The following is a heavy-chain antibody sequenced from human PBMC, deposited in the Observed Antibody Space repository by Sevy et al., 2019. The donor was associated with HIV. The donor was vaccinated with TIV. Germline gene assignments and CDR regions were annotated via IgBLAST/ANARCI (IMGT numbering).Heavy chain of an antibody. CDR1: GFTFRTYG. J-gene: IGHJ4*02. D-gene: IGHD2-21*02. CDR2: IRYDGNNK. V-gene: IGHV3-30*02. Sequence: GGSLRLSCAASGFTFRTYGMQWVRQAPGKGLEWVAFIRYDGNNKYYTDSVKGRFTISRDNSKNTLYLHMNSLRAEDTAVYYCANCDYYFDYWGQGTLVTVSS. CDR3: ANCDYYFDY.